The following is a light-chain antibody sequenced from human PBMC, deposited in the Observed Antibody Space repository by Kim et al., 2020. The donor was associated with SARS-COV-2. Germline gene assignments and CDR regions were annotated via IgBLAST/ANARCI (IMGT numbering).Light chain of an antibody. Sequence: GQSVTISCTGTSSDVGGYNYVSWYQQHPGKAPKLIIYEVSKRPSGVPDRFSGSKYGNTASLTVSGLQAEDEADYYCSSYGGNNNVVFGRGTEVTVL. CDR3: SSYGGNNNVV. CDR2: EVS. CDR1: SSDVGGYNY. J-gene: IGLJ6*01. V-gene: IGLV2-8*01.